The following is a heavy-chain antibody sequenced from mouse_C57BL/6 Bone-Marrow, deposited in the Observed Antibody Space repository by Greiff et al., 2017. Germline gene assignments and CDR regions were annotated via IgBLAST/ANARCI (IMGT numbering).Heavy chain of an antibody. Sequence: QVQLQQPGAELVKPGASVKLSCKASGYTFTSYWMHWVKQRPGRGLEWIGRIDPNRGGTKYNEKFKSKATLTVDKPSSTAYMQLSSLTSEDSAVYYCARCHYYSNYLYYYAMDYWGQGTSVTVSS. CDR2: IDPNRGGT. CDR1: GYTFTSYW. V-gene: IGHV1-72*01. CDR3: ARCHYYSNYLYYYAMDY. J-gene: IGHJ4*01. D-gene: IGHD2-5*01.